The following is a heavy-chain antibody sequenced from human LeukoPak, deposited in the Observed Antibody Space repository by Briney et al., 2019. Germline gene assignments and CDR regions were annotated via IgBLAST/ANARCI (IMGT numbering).Heavy chain of an antibody. Sequence: PGGSLRLSCAASGFTFSSYSMNWARQAPGKGLEWASSMSIISGLIYYADSVKGRFTISRDNAKNPLYLQMNSLRVEDQAITYCAREFEYSTSGAGYWGRGTLVTVSS. CDR1: GFTFSSYS. CDR2: MSIISGLI. J-gene: IGHJ4*02. V-gene: IGHV3-21*01. D-gene: IGHD2/OR15-2a*01. CDR3: AREFEYSTSGAGY.